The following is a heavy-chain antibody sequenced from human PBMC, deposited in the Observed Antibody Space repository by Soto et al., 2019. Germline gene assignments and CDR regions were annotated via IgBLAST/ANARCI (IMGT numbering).Heavy chain of an antibody. D-gene: IGHD3-22*01. Sequence: PSETLSLTCTVSGGSISSSSYYWGWIRQPPGKGLEWIGSIYYSGSTYYNPSLKSRVTISVDTSKNQFSLKLSSVTAADTAVYYCARLPDYDSSGYYYGLDYWGQGTLVTVSS. CDR1: GGSISSSSYY. CDR3: ARLPDYDSSGYYYGLDY. CDR2: IYYSGST. V-gene: IGHV4-39*01. J-gene: IGHJ4*02.